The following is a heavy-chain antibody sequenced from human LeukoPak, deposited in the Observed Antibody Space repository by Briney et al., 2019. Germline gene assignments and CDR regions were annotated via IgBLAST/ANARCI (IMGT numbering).Heavy chain of an antibody. CDR1: GFTVSSNY. D-gene: IGHD2-21*01. V-gene: IGHV3-66*01. J-gene: IGHJ4*02. Sequence: GGSLRLSCTASGFTVSSNYMSWVRQAPGKGLEWVSVIYSGGSTYYADSVKGRFTMSRDNSKNTLYLQMNSLRAEDTAVYYCARDLFRFWGQGTLVTVSS. CDR3: ARDLFRF. CDR2: IYSGGST.